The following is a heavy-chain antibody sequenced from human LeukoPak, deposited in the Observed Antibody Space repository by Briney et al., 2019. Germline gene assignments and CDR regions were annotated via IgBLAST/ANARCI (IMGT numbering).Heavy chain of an antibody. CDR1: GFTFRNYA. CDR2: ISGNGDKI. V-gene: IGHV3-23*01. Sequence: GGSLRLSXAASGFTFRNYAMAWVRQAPGKGLEWVSGISGNGDKIYYADSVKGRFTISRDNSKSTLHLQMNSLRGEDTAVYYCAKGDYSDSSGYAPLFDYWGQGTLVTVSS. J-gene: IGHJ4*02. D-gene: IGHD3-22*01. CDR3: AKGDYSDSSGYAPLFDY.